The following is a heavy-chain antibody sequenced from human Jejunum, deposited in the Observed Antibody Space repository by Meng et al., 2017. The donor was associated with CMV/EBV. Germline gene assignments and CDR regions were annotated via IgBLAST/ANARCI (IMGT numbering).Heavy chain of an antibody. Sequence: QGRLGGSGPGLVKPSEPRALTCTVSGGSISDYYWGWIRQPAGKGLEWIGRIYSNGATNSNPSLKSRVTMSVDTSKNQFSLKLSSVTAADTAVYFCARDMHREVVIQDYWGQGTLVTVSS. V-gene: IGHV4-4*07. CDR3: ARDMHREVVIQDY. D-gene: IGHD3-10*01. CDR2: IYSNGAT. CDR1: GGSISDYY. J-gene: IGHJ4*02.